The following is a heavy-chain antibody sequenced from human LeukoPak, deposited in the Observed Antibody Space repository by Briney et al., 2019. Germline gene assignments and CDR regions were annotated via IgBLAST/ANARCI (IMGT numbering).Heavy chain of an antibody. CDR1: GGTFSNYA. D-gene: IGHD6-13*01. CDR2: IIPIFGTA. CDR3: ARDRAAAGTWFDY. Sequence: SVKVSCKASGGTFSNYAINWVRQAPGQGLEWMGGIIPIFGTASYAQKFQGRVTITADESTSTAYMDLSSLGSEDTAVYYCARDRAAAGTWFDYWGQGTLVTVSS. V-gene: IGHV1-69*01. J-gene: IGHJ4*02.